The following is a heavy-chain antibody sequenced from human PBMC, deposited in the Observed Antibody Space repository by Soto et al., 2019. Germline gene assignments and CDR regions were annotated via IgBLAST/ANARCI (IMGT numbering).Heavy chain of an antibody. CDR2: INDRGSI. V-gene: IGHV4-34*01. CDR3: ARESHDILTGPPWVWYFDL. Sequence: QVQLQQWGAGPLRPLETLSLTCGVSGGSFSGYYWAWIRQSPGKGLEWIGEINDRGSINYNPSLKSRVRISVDTSKKHYSLHLRSVTAADTAVYYCARESHDILTGPPWVWYFDLWGRGTLVTVSS. J-gene: IGHJ2*01. CDR1: GGSFSGYY. D-gene: IGHD3-9*01.